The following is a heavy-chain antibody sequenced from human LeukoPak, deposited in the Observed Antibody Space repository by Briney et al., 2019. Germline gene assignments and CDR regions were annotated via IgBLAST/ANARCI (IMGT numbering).Heavy chain of an antibody. CDR3: ARVSYYYDSSGSRGAFDI. CDR2: IYYSGST. D-gene: IGHD3-22*01. Sequence: SEALSLTCTVSGGSVSSGSYYWSWIRQPPGKGLEWIGYIYYSGSTNYNPSLKSRVTISVDTSKNQFSLKLSSVTAADTAVYYCARVSYYYDSSGSRGAFDIWGQGTRVTVSS. J-gene: IGHJ3*02. CDR1: GGSVSSGSYY. V-gene: IGHV4-61*01.